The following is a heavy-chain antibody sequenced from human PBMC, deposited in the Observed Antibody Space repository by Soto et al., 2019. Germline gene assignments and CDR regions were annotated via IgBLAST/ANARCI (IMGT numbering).Heavy chain of an antibody. J-gene: IGHJ4*02. CDR2: IGPTANT. D-gene: IGHD2-2*01. CDR3: AIARHCSSAASPAAE. Sequence: EVQLLESGGGLDQPGESLILSCAASGFPFSTSGILWLRQPPGEGLEWVSAIGPTANTNYRDSVKGRFTISRDNSRYPVFLQVSALRPEDTALYYCAIARHCSSAASPAAEWGQGTLITVSS. V-gene: IGHV3-23*05. CDR1: GFPFSTSG.